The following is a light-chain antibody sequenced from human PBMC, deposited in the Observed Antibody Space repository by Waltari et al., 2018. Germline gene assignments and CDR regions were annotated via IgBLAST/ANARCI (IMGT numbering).Light chain of an antibody. CDR1: QDISTS. V-gene: IGKV6-21*01. J-gene: IGKJ4*01. Sequence: EIVLTQSTDFQSVTPKEKVNITCRASQDISTSLHWYQQKPDQFPKLLIKYASDSFSGVPSRFSGSGSGTHFTLTINSLEAEDAATYYCQQSRSFPLTFGGGTKVEIK. CDR2: YAS. CDR3: QQSRSFPLT.